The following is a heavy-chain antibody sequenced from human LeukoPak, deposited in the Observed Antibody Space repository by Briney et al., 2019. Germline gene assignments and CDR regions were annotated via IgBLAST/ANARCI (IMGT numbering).Heavy chain of an antibody. V-gene: IGHV3-23*01. CDR3: AKTALLAAYQLIPLDY. J-gene: IGHJ4*02. CDR1: GFTFSSYA. Sequence: GGSLRLSCAASGFTFSSYAMSWVRQAPGKGLEWVSAISGSGGSTYYADSVKGRFTISRDNSKNTLYLQMNSLRAEDTAVYYCAKTALLAAYQLIPLDYWGQGTLVTVSS. CDR2: ISGSGGST. D-gene: IGHD2-2*01.